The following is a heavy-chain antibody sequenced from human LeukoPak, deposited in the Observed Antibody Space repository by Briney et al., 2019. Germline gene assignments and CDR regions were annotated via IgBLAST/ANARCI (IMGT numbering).Heavy chain of an antibody. V-gene: IGHV3-66*01. Sequence: GGSLRLSCAASGFTVSSNYMSWVRQAPGKGLEWVSVIYSGGSTYYADSVKGRFTISRDNSKNTLYLQMNSLRAEDTAVYYCARDFRRVGHRYGSGYIGYFDYWGQGTLVTVSS. D-gene: IGHD3-10*01. CDR3: ARDFRRVGHRYGSGYIGYFDY. CDR1: GFTVSSNY. CDR2: IYSGGST. J-gene: IGHJ4*02.